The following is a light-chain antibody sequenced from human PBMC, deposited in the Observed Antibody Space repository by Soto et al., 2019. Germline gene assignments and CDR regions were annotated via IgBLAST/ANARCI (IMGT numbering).Light chain of an antibody. V-gene: IGKV4-1*01. J-gene: IGKJ4*01. CDR3: QQYYSTPPT. CDR2: WAS. Sequence: DIVMTQSPDSLTVSLGERATINCKSSQSILSSSNNKNYLVWYQQKPGQPPKVLINWASTRESGVPDRFSGSGCGADFTLAISRLQAEDVAVYYCQQYYSTPPTFGGGTKLEIK. CDR1: QSILSSSNNKNY.